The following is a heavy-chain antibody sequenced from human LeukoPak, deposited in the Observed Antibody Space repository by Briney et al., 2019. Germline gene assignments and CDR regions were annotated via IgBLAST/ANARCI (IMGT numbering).Heavy chain of an antibody. D-gene: IGHD3-16*01. CDR2: MNPNSGDT. CDR3: ARGPGWVDY. V-gene: IGHV1-8*01. CDR1: GYTFTSSD. Sequence: ASVKVSCKASGYTFTSSDINWVRQATGRGLEWMGWMNPNSGDTGYAQKFQGRVTMTRNISISTAYMELSSLRSEDTAVYYCARGPGWVDYWGQGTLVTVSS. J-gene: IGHJ4*02.